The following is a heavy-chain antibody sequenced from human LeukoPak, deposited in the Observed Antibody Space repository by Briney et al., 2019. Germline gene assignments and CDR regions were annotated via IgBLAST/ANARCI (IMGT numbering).Heavy chain of an antibody. CDR1: GFSFSNYW. CDR3: TRDDGSSCFSY. D-gene: IGHD3-10*01. CDR2: TKPDGSEK. J-gene: IGHJ4*02. V-gene: IGHV3-7*01. Sequence: GGSLRLSCAASGFSFSNYWMDWVRQASGKGLEWVGSTKPDGSEKYYVDSVKGRFTISRDNTKNSLYLQMNGLRAEDTAVYYCTRDDGSSCFSYWGQGTLVTVSS.